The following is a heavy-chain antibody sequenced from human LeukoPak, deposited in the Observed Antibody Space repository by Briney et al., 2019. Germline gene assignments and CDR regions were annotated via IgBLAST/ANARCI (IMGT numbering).Heavy chain of an antibody. Sequence: GGSLRLSCAASGFTFSNAWTSWVRQAPGKGLEWVGRIKSKTDGGTTDYAAPVKGRFTISRDDSKNTLYLQMNSLKTEDTAVYYCTTDFEVYSGYASDYWGQGTLVTVSS. CDR3: TTDFEVYSGYASDY. D-gene: IGHD5-12*01. V-gene: IGHV3-15*01. J-gene: IGHJ4*02. CDR2: IKSKTDGGTT. CDR1: GFTFSNAW.